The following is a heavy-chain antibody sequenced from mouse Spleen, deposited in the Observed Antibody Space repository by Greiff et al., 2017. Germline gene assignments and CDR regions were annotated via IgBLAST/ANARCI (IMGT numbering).Heavy chain of an antibody. CDR3: ARTITTAAMDY. CDR2: ISSGGSYT. V-gene: IGHV5-9-1*01. CDR1: GFTFSSYA. J-gene: IGHJ4*01. Sequence: EVKVEESGGGLVKPGGSLKLSCAASGFTFSSYAMSWVRQTPEKRLEWVATISSGGSYTYYPDSVKGRFTISRDNAKNTLYLQMSSLRSEDTAMYYCARTITTAAMDYGGQGTSVTVSS. D-gene: IGHD1-1*01.